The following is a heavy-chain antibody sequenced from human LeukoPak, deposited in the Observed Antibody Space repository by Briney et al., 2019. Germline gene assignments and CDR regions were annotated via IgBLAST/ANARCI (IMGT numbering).Heavy chain of an antibody. CDR3: AGAAAGTGAVDY. CDR1: GGSFSGYY. D-gene: IGHD6-13*01. CDR2: INHSGST. Sequence: SETLSLTCAVYGGSFSGYYWSWIRQPPGKGLEWIGEINHSGSTNYNPSLKSRVTISVDTSKNQFSLKLSSVTAADTAVYYCAGAAAGTGAVDYWGQGTLVTVSS. V-gene: IGHV4-34*01. J-gene: IGHJ4*02.